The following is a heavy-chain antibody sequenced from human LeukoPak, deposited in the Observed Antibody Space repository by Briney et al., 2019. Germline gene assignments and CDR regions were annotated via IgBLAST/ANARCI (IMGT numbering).Heavy chain of an antibody. CDR2: IYIGGTL. D-gene: IGHD7-27*01. CDR1: GFTVSSNH. V-gene: IGHV3-66*01. Sequence: GGSLRLSCAASGFTVSSNHMSWVRQAPGKGLEWVSIIYIGGTLYYADSVKGRFTISRDNSKNTVFLEMNSLRAEDTAVYYCARDGENLYYDYWGQGTLVTVSS. CDR3: ARDGENLYYDY. J-gene: IGHJ4*02.